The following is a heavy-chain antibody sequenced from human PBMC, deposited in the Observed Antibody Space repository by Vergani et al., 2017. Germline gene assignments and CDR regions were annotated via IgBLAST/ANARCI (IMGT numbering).Heavy chain of an antibody. Sequence: EVQLVESGGGLVKPGGSLRVSCPVSGLPFRNALLRCVRPTPGKGLEWLGLIKRKADGGTTDYPAPVKGKFIISRDESKNTLYLDIKSLKGDDTAVYYCTADVDGGVCGIDFWGQGTLVTVSS. CDR1: GLPFRNAL. CDR3: TADVDGGVCGIDF. D-gene: IGHD2-21*02. V-gene: IGHV3-15*01. J-gene: IGHJ4*02. CDR2: IKRKADGGTT.